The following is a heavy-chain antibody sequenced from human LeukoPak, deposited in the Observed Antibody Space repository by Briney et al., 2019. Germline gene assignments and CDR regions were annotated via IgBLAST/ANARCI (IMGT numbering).Heavy chain of an antibody. J-gene: IGHJ6*03. CDR3: AKGRVSSSTWYSTYYYYFYMDL. V-gene: IGHV4-39*07. CDR1: GGSISTSNYY. CDR2: IFYSGST. Sequence: SETLSLTCTVSGGSISTSNYYWGWIRQPPGKGLEWIGNIFYSGSTYYSPSVKSRVTISLDTSRNQFSLKLNSVTAADTAVYFCAKGRVSSSTWYSTYYYYFYMDLWGKGTTVTVSS. D-gene: IGHD6-13*01.